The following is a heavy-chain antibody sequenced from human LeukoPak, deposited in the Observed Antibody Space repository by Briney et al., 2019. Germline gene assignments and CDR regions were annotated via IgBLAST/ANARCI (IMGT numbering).Heavy chain of an antibody. J-gene: IGHJ4*02. V-gene: IGHV3-30*02. CDR3: AKDPSHSSGYYADY. CDR2: IRYDGSNK. Sequence: PGGSLRLSCAASGFTFSSYGMHWVRQAPGKGLEWVAFIRYDGSNKYYADSVKGRFTISRDNSKNTLYLQMNSLRAEDTAVYYCAKDPSHSSGYYADYWGQGTLVTVSS. D-gene: IGHD3-22*01. CDR1: GFTFSSYG.